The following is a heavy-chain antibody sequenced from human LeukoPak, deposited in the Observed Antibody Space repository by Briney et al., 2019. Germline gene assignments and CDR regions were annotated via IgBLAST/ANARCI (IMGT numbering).Heavy chain of an antibody. CDR1: GSTFSSYG. V-gene: IGHV3-33*01. Sequence: PGRSLRLSCAASGSTFSSYGMHWVRQAPGKGLEWVAVIWYDGSNKYYADSVKGRFTISRDNSKNTLYLQMNSLRAEDTAVYYCARYITMVRGVPGYWGQGTLVTVSS. CDR3: ARYITMVRGVPGY. CDR2: IWYDGSNK. J-gene: IGHJ4*02. D-gene: IGHD3-10*01.